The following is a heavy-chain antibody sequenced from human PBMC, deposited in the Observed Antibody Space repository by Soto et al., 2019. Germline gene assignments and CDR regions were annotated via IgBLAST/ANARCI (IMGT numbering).Heavy chain of an antibody. D-gene: IGHD3-9*01. CDR1: GFTFSSYA. CDR2: SSGSGGST. CDR3: AKHPGYDILANYFDC. J-gene: IGHJ4*02. Sequence: WGSLRLSGAASGFTFSSYAMSWVRQAPGKALEWVSASSGSGGSTYYADSVNGRCTISRDNSKNTLYLQMNSLRAEDTAVYYCAKHPGYDILANYFDCWGKGTLVTVSS. V-gene: IGHV3-23*01.